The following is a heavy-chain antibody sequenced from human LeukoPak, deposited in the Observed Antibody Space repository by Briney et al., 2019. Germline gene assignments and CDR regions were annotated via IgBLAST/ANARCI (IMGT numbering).Heavy chain of an antibody. CDR3: ARGDPHDYVWGSHRWDAFDI. CDR1: GGSISSYY. D-gene: IGHD3-16*02. Sequence: SETLSLTCTVSGGSISSYYWSWIRQPPGKGLEWIGYIYYSGSTNYNPSLKSRVTISVDTSKNQLSLKLSSVTAADTAVYYCARGDPHDYVWGSHRWDAFDIWGQGTMVTVSS. V-gene: IGHV4-59*01. J-gene: IGHJ3*02. CDR2: IYYSGST.